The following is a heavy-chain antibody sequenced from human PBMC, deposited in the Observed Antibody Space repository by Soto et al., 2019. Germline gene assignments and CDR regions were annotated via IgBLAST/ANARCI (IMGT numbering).Heavy chain of an antibody. CDR3: ARHLWAGTGCFAP. V-gene: IGHV4-39*01. J-gene: IGHJ5*02. CDR1: GASISSRSYY. CDR2: IFHSGNT. D-gene: IGHD1-1*01. Sequence: PSETLSLTCTVSGASISSRSYYWGWIRQPPGKGLEWIGTIFHSGNTFYNPSLKSRLTVSVDTSNNQFSLRLTSVTAADTAVYYCARHLWAGTGCFAPWGQGTLVTVSS.